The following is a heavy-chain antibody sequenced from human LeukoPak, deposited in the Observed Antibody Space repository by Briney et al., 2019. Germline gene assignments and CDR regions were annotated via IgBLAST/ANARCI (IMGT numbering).Heavy chain of an antibody. V-gene: IGHV3-64*01. Sequence: GGSLRLSCAASGFTFSSYAMHWVRQAPGKGLEYVSAISSNGGSTYYANSVKGRFTISRDNSKNTLYLQMGSLRAEDMAVYYCARGDIVAPGVFDYWGQGTLVTVSS. D-gene: IGHD5-12*01. CDR2: ISSNGGST. CDR3: ARGDIVAPGVFDY. CDR1: GFTFSSYA. J-gene: IGHJ4*02.